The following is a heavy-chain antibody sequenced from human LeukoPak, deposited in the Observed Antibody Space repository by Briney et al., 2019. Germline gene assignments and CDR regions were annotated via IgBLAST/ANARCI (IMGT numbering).Heavy chain of an antibody. CDR2: INGDGSLS. V-gene: IGHV3-74*01. CDR1: EFNFNIYW. D-gene: IGHD1-14*01. CDR3: ARGRIAGRNDAFDI. J-gene: IGHJ3*02. Sequence: GGSLRLSCAASEFNFNIYWMHWVRQAPGKGLVWVSVINGDGSLSNYADSVQGRFTISRDNAKNTLHLQMSSLRVEDTAVYFCARGRIAGRNDAFDIWGQGTMVTVSS.